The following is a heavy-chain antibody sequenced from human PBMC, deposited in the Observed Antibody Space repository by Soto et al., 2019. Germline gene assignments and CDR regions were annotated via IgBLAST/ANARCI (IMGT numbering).Heavy chain of an antibody. Sequence: ELQLVESGGGLVQPGGSLRLSCAASGFTFSNYEMNWVRQAPGKGLEWLSHISGSGSSIFYPDSVKGRFTISRDNARNSVYLQLNSLRAEDTAVYYCARGVWGGYLAGFDPWGRGTLVTVSS. D-gene: IGHD3-3*01. CDR1: GFTFSNYE. CDR2: ISGSGSSI. J-gene: IGHJ5*02. V-gene: IGHV3-48*03. CDR3: ARGVWGGYLAGFDP.